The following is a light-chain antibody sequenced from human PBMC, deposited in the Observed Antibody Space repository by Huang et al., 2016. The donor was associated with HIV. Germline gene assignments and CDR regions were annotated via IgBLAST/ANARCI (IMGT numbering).Light chain of an antibody. CDR3: MQALETPIT. J-gene: IGKJ5*01. CDR2: LGS. CDR1: QSLLHSNGYNY. V-gene: IGKV2-28*01. Sequence: DIVMTQSPLSLPVTPGEPASISCKSSQSLLHSNGYNYLDWYLQKPGQSPQLLISLGSKRASGVPERFSGSGSGTDFTLKISRVEAEDVGVYYCMQALETPITFGQGTRLEIK.